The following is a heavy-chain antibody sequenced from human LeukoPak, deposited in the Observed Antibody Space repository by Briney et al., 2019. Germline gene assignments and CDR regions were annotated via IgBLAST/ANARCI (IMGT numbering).Heavy chain of an antibody. J-gene: IGHJ3*02. CDR2: IYTSGST. Sequence: SETLSLTCTVSGGSISSYYWSWIRQPPGKGLEWIGRIYTSGSTNYNPSLKSRVTMSVDTSKNQFSLKLSSVTAADTAVYYCARDPVIGDPDAFDIWGQGTMVTVSS. V-gene: IGHV4-4*07. D-gene: IGHD3-10*01. CDR3: ARDPVIGDPDAFDI. CDR1: GGSISSYY.